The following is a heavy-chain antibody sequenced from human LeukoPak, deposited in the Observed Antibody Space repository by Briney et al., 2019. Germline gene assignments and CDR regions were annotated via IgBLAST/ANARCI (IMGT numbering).Heavy chain of an antibody. D-gene: IGHD5-18*01. CDR1: GFTFSSYW. CDR3: ARDLSGVTGYTYGRGIDY. Sequence: PGGSLRLSCAASGFTFSSYWMSWARQAPGKGLEWVANIKKDGSEKYYVDSVKGRFTISRDNAKTSLYLQMNSLRAEDTAVYYCARDLSGVTGYTYGRGIDYWGQGTLVTVSS. CDR2: IKKDGSEK. J-gene: IGHJ4*02. V-gene: IGHV3-7*01.